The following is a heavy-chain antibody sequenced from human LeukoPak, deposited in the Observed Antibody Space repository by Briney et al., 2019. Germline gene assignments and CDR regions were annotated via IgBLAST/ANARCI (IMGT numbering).Heavy chain of an antibody. V-gene: IGHV1-69*05. D-gene: IGHD5-24*01. CDR2: IIPIFGTA. J-gene: IGHJ6*03. CDR3: ARDSKMGTITDYYYYMDV. Sequence: SVKVSCKASGGTFSSYAISWVRQAPGQGLEWMGGIIPIFGTANYAQKFQGRVTITTDESTSTAYMELSSLRSEDTAVYYCARDSKMGTITDYYYYMDVWGKGTTVTVSS. CDR1: GGTFSSYA.